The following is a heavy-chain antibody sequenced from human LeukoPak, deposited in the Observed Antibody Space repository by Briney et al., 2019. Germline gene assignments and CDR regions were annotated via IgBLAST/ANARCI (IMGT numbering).Heavy chain of an antibody. CDR3: ARNRRYYDTRGYYYYYYMDV. J-gene: IGHJ6*03. Sequence: SETLSLTCAVYGGSFSGYYWSWIRQPPGKGLEWIGEINHSGSTNYNPSLKSRVTISVDTSKNQFSLRLSSVTAADTAVYYCARNRRYYDTRGYYYYYYMDVWGKGTTVTISS. CDR2: INHSGST. V-gene: IGHV4-34*01. D-gene: IGHD3-22*01. CDR1: GGSFSGYY.